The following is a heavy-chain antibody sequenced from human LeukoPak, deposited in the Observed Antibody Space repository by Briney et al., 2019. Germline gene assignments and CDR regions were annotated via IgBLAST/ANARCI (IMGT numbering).Heavy chain of an antibody. J-gene: IGHJ4*02. CDR1: GYSISSGYY. Sequence: SETLSLTCTVSGYSISSGYYWGWIRQSPGKGLEWIGSIYQSGSTYDNPSLKSRVTMSIDTSKNQFSLKLTSVTAADTAVYYCARAEINDYIRYWGQGIPVTVSS. CDR3: ARAEINDYIRY. V-gene: IGHV4-38-2*02. CDR2: IYQSGST. D-gene: IGHD4-11*01.